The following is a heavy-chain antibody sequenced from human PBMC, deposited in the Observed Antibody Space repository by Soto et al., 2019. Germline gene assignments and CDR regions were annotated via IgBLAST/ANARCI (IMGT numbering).Heavy chain of an antibody. CDR1: GYTFTDYF. J-gene: IGHJ3*02. Sequence: ASVKVSCKASGYTFTDYFLHWVRQAPGQGLEWMGGIIPIFGTANYAQKFQGRVTITADESTSTAYMELSSLRSEDTAVYYCARGANWVDIWGQGTMVTVSS. CDR2: IIPIFGTA. V-gene: IGHV1-69*13. CDR3: ARGANWVDI. D-gene: IGHD7-27*01.